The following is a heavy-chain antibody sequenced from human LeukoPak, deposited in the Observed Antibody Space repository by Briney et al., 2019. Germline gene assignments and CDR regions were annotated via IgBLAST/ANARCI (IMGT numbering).Heavy chain of an antibody. CDR2: IYSGGST. J-gene: IGHJ2*01. V-gene: IGHV3-53*01. CDR1: GFTVSSNY. CDR3: ARAPVIPTAASNRYFDL. D-gene: IGHD6-13*01. Sequence: GGSLRLSCAAPGFTVSSNYMNWVRQAPGKGLEWVSIIYSGGSTYYADSVKGRFTISRDISKNTLHLQMNSLRAEDTAVYYCARAPVIPTAASNRYFDLWGRGTLVTVSS.